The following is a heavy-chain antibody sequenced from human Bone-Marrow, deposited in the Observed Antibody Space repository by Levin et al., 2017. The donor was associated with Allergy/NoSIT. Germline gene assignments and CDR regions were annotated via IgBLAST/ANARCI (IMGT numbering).Heavy chain of an antibody. Sequence: LAGGSLRLSCTASGFTFGTYAMSWVRQAPGKVLECVSGISASGGTTYYADSVKGRFTISRDNSRNTLYLQMNRLRAEDTAVYYCAKGRIMIKFGTFEYWGQGTLIAVSS. CDR3: AKGRIMIKFGTFEY. V-gene: IGHV3-23*01. CDR1: GFTFGTYA. J-gene: IGHJ4*01. CDR2: ISASGGTT. D-gene: IGHD3-16*01.